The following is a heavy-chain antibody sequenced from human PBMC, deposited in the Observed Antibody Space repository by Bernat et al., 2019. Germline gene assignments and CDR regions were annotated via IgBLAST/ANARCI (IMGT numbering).Heavy chain of an antibody. CDR1: GFTFSSYG. V-gene: IGHV3-30*18. D-gene: IGHD3-9*01. J-gene: IGHJ4*02. CDR2: ISYDGSNK. Sequence: QVQLVESGGGVVQPGRSLRLSCVASGFTFSSYGMHWVRQAPGKGLEWVAVISYDGSNKYYADSVKGRFTISRDNSKNTLYLQMNSLRAEDTAVYYCAKDETDWLRTFDYWGQGTLVTVSS. CDR3: AKDETDWLRTFDY.